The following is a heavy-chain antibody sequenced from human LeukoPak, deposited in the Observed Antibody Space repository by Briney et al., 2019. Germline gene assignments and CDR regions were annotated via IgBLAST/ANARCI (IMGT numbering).Heavy chain of an antibody. CDR1: GFTFSRYW. V-gene: IGHV3-7*01. Sequence: GGSLRLSCAASGFTFSRYWMNWVRQAPRKGLEWLANTKQDGSEKYYVDSVKGRFTISRDNAQNLVYLQLNSLRADDTAVYYCAGGAGWTSDIWGQGTLVIVSS. CDR2: TKQDGSEK. J-gene: IGHJ3*02. D-gene: IGHD6-19*01. CDR3: AGGAGWTSDI.